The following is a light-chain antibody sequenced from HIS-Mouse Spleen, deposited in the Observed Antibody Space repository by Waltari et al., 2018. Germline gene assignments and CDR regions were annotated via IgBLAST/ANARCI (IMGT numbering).Light chain of an antibody. CDR3: SSYTSSSTAV. V-gene: IGLV2-14*01. CDR2: EVS. CDR1: SSDVGGYYY. J-gene: IGLJ2*01. Sequence: QSALTQPASVSASPGQSITISCAGTSSDVGGYYYVSWYQQHPGNAPKLMIYEVSNRPSGVSNRFSGSKSGNTASLTISGLQAEDEADYYCSSYTSSSTAVFGGGTKLTVL.